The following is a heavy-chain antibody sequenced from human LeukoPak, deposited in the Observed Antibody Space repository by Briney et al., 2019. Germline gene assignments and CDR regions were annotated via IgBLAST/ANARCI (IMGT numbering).Heavy chain of an antibody. J-gene: IGHJ4*02. CDR1: GSTSSSYA. V-gene: IGHV3-23*01. CDR3: AKRAYYYDSSGYYFDY. CDR2: ISGSGGST. D-gene: IGHD3-22*01. Sequence: GGSLRLSCAASGSTSSSYAMSWVRQAPGKGLEWVSAISGSGGSTYYADSVKGRFTISRDNSKNTLYLQMNSLRAEDTAVYYCAKRAYYYDSSGYYFDYWGQGTLVTVSS.